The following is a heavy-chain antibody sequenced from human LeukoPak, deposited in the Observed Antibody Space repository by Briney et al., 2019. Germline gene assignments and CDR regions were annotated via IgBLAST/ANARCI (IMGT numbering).Heavy chain of an antibody. CDR2: ISASGGST. CDR1: GFTFSDYY. J-gene: IGHJ4*02. V-gene: IGHV3-23*01. CDR3: AKEGKTRTWNYSQAKPVY. D-gene: IGHD3-10*01. Sequence: QSGGSLRLSCAASGFTFSDYYMSWIRQAPGKGLEWVSAISASGGSTYHADSVKGRFTISRDNSKNTLYLQMNSLRAEDTAIYYCAKEGKTRTWNYSQAKPVYWGQGTLVTVSS.